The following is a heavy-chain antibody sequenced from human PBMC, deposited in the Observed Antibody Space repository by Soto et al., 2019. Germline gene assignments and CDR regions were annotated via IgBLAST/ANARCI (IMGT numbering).Heavy chain of an antibody. CDR3: ARDGSTYSSGERASLDAFDI. Sequence: ASVKVSCKASGYTFTSYDINWVRQATGQGLEWMGWMNPNSGNTGYAQKFQGRVTMTRNTSISTAYMELSSLRSEDTAVYYCARDGSTYSSGERASLDAFDIWGQGTMVTVSS. J-gene: IGHJ3*02. CDR2: MNPNSGNT. V-gene: IGHV1-8*01. CDR1: GYTFTSYD. D-gene: IGHD6-19*01.